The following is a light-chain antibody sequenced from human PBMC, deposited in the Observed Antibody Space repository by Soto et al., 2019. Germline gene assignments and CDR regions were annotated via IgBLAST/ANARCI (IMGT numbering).Light chain of an antibody. Sequence: QSALTQPASVSGSPGQSIIISCTGSRSDVGGYQFVSWYQQHPGKAPKLVAYEVSHRPSGVSNRFSASKFGNTASLTISGLQPEDEADNYCSSYTTSSTHVFGTGTQLTGL. CDR1: RSDVGGYQF. CDR2: EVS. J-gene: IGLJ1*01. CDR3: SSYTTSSTHV. V-gene: IGLV2-14*01.